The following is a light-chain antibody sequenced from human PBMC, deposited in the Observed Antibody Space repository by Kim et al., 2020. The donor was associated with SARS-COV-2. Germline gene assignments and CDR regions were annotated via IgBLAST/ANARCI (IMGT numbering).Light chain of an antibody. J-gene: IGLJ2*01. CDR3: YSAADNNVV. Sequence: VSPGQTARITCSGDVLTKKYARWFQQKPGQAPVLVIYKDSERPSGIPELFSGSRSGTIATLTISGAQVEDEADYYCYSAADNNVVFGGGTQLTVL. CDR1: VLTKKY. V-gene: IGLV3-27*01. CDR2: KDS.